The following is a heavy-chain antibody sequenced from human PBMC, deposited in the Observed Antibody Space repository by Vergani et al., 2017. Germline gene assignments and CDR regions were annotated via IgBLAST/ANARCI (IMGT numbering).Heavy chain of an antibody. CDR3: ARSGDCTDGVCYMTYYYYMDV. CDR2: IWYDGSKE. D-gene: IGHD2-8*01. Sequence: QVQLEESGGGVVQPGRSLRLSCAASGFTLSSHAMHWVRQAPGKGLEWVAFIWYDGSKEYYADSVKGRFTISRDNYKNTLYLQMNSLRDADTAVYYCARSGDCTDGVCYMTYYYYMDVWGKGTAVTVSS. J-gene: IGHJ6*03. CDR1: GFTLSSHA. V-gene: IGHV3-33*01.